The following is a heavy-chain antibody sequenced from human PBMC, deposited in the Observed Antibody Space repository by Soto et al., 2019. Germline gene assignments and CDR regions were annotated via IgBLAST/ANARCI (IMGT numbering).Heavy chain of an antibody. CDR1: GGSIIDYY. CDR2: MYYTGSA. V-gene: IGHV4-59*08. J-gene: IGHJ4*02. D-gene: IGHD5-18*01. Sequence: SETLSLTCTVSGGSIIDYYWSWIRQPPGKGLEWLGYMYYTGSANYNPSLKSRVTISVDTSKNQFSLKLSSVTAADTAVYYCATSSGHSYGYFDYWGQGALVTVS. CDR3: ATSSGHSYGYFDY.